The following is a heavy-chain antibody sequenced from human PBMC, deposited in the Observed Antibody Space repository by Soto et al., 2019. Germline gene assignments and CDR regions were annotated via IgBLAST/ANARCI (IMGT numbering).Heavy chain of an antibody. CDR2: IYWHDDK. J-gene: IGHJ3*02. CDR1: GFSLSTSKVG. Sequence: QITLKESGPTLAKPTQTLTLTCTFSGFSLSTSKVGVGWIRQPPGKALEWLALIYWHDDKPYSPSLNPRLTITKDTSKLRVVLTMTHMDPVDTATYFCADTYPTAFDIWGQGTMVTVSS. V-gene: IGHV2-5*01. CDR3: ADTYPTAFDI. D-gene: IGHD3-16*01.